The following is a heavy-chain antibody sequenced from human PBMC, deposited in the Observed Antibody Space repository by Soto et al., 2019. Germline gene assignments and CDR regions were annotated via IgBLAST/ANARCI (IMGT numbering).Heavy chain of an antibody. Sequence: PSETLSLTCAVSGGSISSGGYSWSWIRQPPGKGLEWIGYIYHSGSTYYNPSLKSRVTISVDRSKNQFSLKLSSVTAADTAVYYCAREGGGYCSGGSCQVDYWGQGTPVTVSS. CDR2: IYHSGST. J-gene: IGHJ4*02. CDR1: GGSISSGGYS. CDR3: AREGGGYCSGGSCQVDY. V-gene: IGHV4-30-2*01. D-gene: IGHD2-15*01.